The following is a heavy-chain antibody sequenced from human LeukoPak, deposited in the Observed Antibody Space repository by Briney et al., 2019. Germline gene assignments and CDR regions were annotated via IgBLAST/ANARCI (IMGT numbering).Heavy chain of an antibody. Sequence: SETLSLTCTVSGGSISRYYWSWIRQPPGKGLEWIGYKDYSGSTNRNRSLKSRVTISVDTSKNQFSLKLSSVTAADAAVYYCARIYYSSSYDYWYFDLWGRGTLVTVSS. CDR2: KDYSGST. J-gene: IGHJ2*01. CDR3: ARIYYSSSYDYWYFDL. V-gene: IGHV4-59*01. CDR1: GGSISRYY. D-gene: IGHD6-13*01.